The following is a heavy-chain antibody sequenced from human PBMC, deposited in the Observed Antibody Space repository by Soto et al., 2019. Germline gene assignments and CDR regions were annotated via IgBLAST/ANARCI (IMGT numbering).Heavy chain of an antibody. D-gene: IGHD1-1*01. Sequence: SETLSLTCSVSGGSISSGDYYWNWIRQPPGKGLEWIGHIYYSGSTYYNPSLKSRVTISFDKSKNQFSLKLTSVTAADTAVYYCARDQLEGNWFDPWGQGTLVTVSS. CDR3: ARDQLEGNWFDP. CDR2: IYYSGST. V-gene: IGHV4-30-4*01. J-gene: IGHJ5*02. CDR1: GGSISSGDYY.